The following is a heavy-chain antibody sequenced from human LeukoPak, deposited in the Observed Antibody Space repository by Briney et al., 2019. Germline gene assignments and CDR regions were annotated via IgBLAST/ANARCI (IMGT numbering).Heavy chain of an antibody. CDR3: ARVNPMVAVGAFDI. Sequence: VASVKVSCKASGYTFTGYYMHWVRQAPGQGLEWMGWINPNSGGTNYSQKFQGRVTITRDTSASTAYMELSSLRSEDTAVYYCARVNPMVAVGAFDIWGQGTMVTVSS. J-gene: IGHJ3*02. V-gene: IGHV1-2*02. D-gene: IGHD3-10*01. CDR1: GYTFTGYY. CDR2: INPNSGGT.